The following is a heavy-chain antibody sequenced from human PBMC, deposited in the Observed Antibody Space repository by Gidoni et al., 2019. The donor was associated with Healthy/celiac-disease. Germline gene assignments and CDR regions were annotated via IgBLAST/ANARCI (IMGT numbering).Heavy chain of an antibody. D-gene: IGHD3-22*01. Sequence: QVQLQESGPGLVKPSPTLSLTCTVSGGSISSGSYSWSWIRQPAGKGLEWIGRIYTSGSTNYNPSLKSRVTISVDTSKNQFSLKLSSVTAADTAVYYCARDGLTSYDSSGYYSDYWGQGTLVTVSS. J-gene: IGHJ4*02. CDR2: IYTSGST. V-gene: IGHV4-61*02. CDR1: GGSISSGSYS. CDR3: ARDGLTSYDSSGYYSDY.